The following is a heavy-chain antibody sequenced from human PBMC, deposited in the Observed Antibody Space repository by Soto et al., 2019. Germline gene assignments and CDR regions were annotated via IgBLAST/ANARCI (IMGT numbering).Heavy chain of an antibody. CDR2: INAGNGNT. D-gene: IGHD6-13*01. CDR1: GYTFTSYA. CDR3: ARAIAAAKASDY. Sequence: GASVKVSCKASGYTFTSYAMHWVRQAPGQRLEWMGWINAGNGNTKYSQKFQGRVTITRDTSASTAYMELSSLRSEDTAVYYCARAIAAAKASDYWGQGTLVTVSS. J-gene: IGHJ4*02. V-gene: IGHV1-3*01.